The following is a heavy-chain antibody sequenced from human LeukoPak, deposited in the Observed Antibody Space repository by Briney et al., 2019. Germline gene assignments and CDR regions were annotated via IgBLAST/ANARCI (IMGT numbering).Heavy chain of an antibody. V-gene: IGHV3-9*03. CDR2: ISWNSGSI. CDR3: AKVQDSSGQDAFDI. D-gene: IGHD6-19*01. Sequence: PGRSLRLSCAASGFTFDDYAMHWVRQAPRKGLEWVSGISWNSGSIGYADSVKGRFTISRDNAKNSLYLQMNSLRAEDMALYYCAKVQDSSGQDAFDIWGQGTMVTVSS. J-gene: IGHJ3*02. CDR1: GFTFDDYA.